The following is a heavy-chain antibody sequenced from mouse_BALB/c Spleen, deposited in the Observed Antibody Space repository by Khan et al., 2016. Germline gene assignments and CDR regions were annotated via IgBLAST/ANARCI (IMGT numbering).Heavy chain of an antibody. V-gene: IGHV6-6*02. CDR2: IRLKSNNYAT. Sequence: EVKLEVSGGGLVQPGGSMKLSCVASGFTFSNYWMNWVRQSPEKGLEWVAEIRLKSNNYATHYAESVKGRFTISRDDSKSSVYLQMNNLRTEDSGIYYCTTGCAYWGQGTLVTVSA. CDR3: TTGCAY. J-gene: IGHJ3*01. CDR1: GFTFSNYW.